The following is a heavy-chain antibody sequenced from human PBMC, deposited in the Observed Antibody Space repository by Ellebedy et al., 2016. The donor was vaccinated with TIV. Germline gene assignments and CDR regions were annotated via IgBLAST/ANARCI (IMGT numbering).Heavy chain of an antibody. J-gene: IGHJ5*02. V-gene: IGHV4-30-4*01. D-gene: IGHD2-15*01. CDR1: GGSIGSAEYY. Sequence: SETLSLXCAVSGGSIGSAEYYWTWIRQPPGKGLEWIGYTYYSGSTSYNPSLKSRVTISQDTSKSQFSLKLSSVTAADTAVYYCARGKGWFRPEGWFDPWGQGTLVTVSS. CDR3: ARGKGWFRPEGWFDP. CDR2: TYYSGST.